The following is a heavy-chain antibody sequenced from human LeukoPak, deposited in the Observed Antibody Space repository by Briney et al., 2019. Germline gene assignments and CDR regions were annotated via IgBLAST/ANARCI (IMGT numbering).Heavy chain of an antibody. CDR3: AKDFLGGWFGESYYDY. D-gene: IGHD3-10*01. Sequence: GGSLRLSCAASGFTFSSYAMSWVRQAPGKGLEWVSAISGSGGSTYYADSVKGRFTISRDNSKNTLYLQMNSLRAEDTAVYYCAKDFLGGWFGESYYDYWGQGTLVTVSS. J-gene: IGHJ4*02. CDR2: ISGSGGST. CDR1: GFTFSSYA. V-gene: IGHV3-23*01.